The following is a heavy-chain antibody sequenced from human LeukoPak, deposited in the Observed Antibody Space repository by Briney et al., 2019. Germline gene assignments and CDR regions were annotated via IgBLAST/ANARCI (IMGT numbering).Heavy chain of an antibody. CDR3: AVKGGWYVKYYFDY. J-gene: IGHJ4*02. CDR1: GYSISSGYY. CDR2: FYDSGNT. Sequence: PSETLSLTCTVSGYSISSGYYWGWIRQPPGKGLEWIGSFYDSGNTYYNPSLKSRVTISVDKSKNQFSLKLSSVTAADTAVYYCAVKGGWYVKYYFDYWGQGTLVTVSS. V-gene: IGHV4-38-2*02. D-gene: IGHD6-19*01.